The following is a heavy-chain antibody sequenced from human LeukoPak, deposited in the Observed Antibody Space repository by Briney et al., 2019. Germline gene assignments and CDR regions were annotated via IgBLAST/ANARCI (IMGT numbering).Heavy chain of an antibody. D-gene: IGHD5-18*01. J-gene: IGHJ4*02. Sequence: PGGSLRLSCAASGFTFSNHYMHWVRQAPGKGLEWVSVISGNGDNTYYADSVKGRFTISRDKSKNTLYLQMNSLRVEDTAVYYCAKMAGYSYGYQFDYWGQGTLVTVSS. CDR2: ISGNGDNT. V-gene: IGHV3-23*01. CDR1: GFTFSNHY. CDR3: AKMAGYSYGYQFDY.